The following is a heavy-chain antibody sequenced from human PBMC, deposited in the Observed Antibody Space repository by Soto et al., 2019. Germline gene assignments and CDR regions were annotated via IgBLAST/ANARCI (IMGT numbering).Heavy chain of an antibody. CDR1: GYTFTGYY. V-gene: IGHV1-2*04. D-gene: IGHD1-26*01. CDR2: INPNSGGT. Sequence: ASVKVSCKASGYTFTGYYMHWVRQAPGQGLEWMGWINPNSGGTNYAQKFQGWVTMTRDTSISTAYMELSRLRSDDTAVYYCARDLGRLWEQPQLNYYYGTDVWGKETTVTLAS. CDR3: ARDLGRLWEQPQLNYYYGTDV. J-gene: IGHJ6*04.